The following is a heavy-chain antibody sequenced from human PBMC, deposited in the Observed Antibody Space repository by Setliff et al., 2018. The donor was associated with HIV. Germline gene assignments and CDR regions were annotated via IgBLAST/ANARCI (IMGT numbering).Heavy chain of an antibody. CDR1: GYSISSGYY. J-gene: IGHJ4*02. D-gene: IGHD5-12*01. CDR3: ARLSPQYSGYDSGAFGY. Sequence: SETLSLTCAVSGYSISSGYYWGWIRQPPGKGLEWIGSIYHSGSTYYNPSLKSQVTISVDTSKNQFSLKLSSVTAADTAVYYCARLSPQYSGYDSGAFGYWGQGTLVTVSS. V-gene: IGHV4-38-2*01. CDR2: IYHSGST.